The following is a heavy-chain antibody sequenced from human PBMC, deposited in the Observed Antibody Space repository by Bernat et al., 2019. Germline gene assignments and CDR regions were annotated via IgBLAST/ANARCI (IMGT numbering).Heavy chain of an antibody. D-gene: IGHD2-15*01. CDR2: ISGSGGST. Sequence: EVQLLESGGGLVQPGGSLRLSCAASGFTFSSYAMSWVRQAPGKGLEWVSAISGSGGSTYYADSVEGRITISKDNSKNTLYLQMNSLRAEDTAVYYCAKDLARNKVVAATFDYWGQGTLVTVSS. CDR3: AKDLARNKVVAATFDY. CDR1: GFTFSSYA. V-gene: IGHV3-23*01. J-gene: IGHJ4*02.